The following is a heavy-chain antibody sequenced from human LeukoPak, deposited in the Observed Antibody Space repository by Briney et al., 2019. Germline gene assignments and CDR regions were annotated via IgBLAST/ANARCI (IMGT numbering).Heavy chain of an antibody. J-gene: IGHJ4*02. CDR2: ISAYNGNT. D-gene: IGHD3-9*01. CDR1: GYTFTGYY. Sequence: GASVKVSCKASGYTFTGYYIHWVRQAPGQGLEWMGWISAYNGNTNYAQKLQGRVTMTTDTSTSTAYMELRSLRSDDTAVYYCAREGSYDILTGYYLELDYWGQGTLVTVSS. CDR3: AREGSYDILTGYYLELDY. V-gene: IGHV1-18*04.